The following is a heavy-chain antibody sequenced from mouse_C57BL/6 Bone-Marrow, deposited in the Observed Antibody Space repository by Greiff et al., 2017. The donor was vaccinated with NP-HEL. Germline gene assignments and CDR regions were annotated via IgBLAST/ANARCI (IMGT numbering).Heavy chain of an antibody. CDR1: GYTFTSYW. CDR2: IHPNSGST. D-gene: IGHD2-1*01. J-gene: IGHJ2*01. CDR3: ARRNGNSVYFDY. V-gene: IGHV1-64*01. Sequence: QVQLQQPGAELVKPGASVKLSCKASGYTFTSYWMHWVKQRPGQGLEWIGMIHPNSGSTNYNEKFKSKATLTVDKSSSTAYMQLSSLTSEDSAVYYCARRNGNSVYFDYWGKGTTLTVSS.